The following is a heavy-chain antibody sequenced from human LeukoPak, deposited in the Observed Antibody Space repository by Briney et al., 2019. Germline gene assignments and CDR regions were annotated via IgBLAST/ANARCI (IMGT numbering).Heavy chain of an antibody. D-gene: IGHD3-22*01. J-gene: IGHJ4*02. V-gene: IGHV4-34*01. CDR1: GGSFSGYY. CDR3: ARGNPRYYYDSSGFAHHFDY. CDR2: INHSGST. Sequence: SETLSLTCAVYGGSFSGYYWSWIRQPPKKGLEWIGEINHSGSTNYNPSLKSRVIISVDTSKNQFSLKVRSMTAADTAVYYCARGNPRYYYDSSGFAHHFDYWGQGTLVTVSS.